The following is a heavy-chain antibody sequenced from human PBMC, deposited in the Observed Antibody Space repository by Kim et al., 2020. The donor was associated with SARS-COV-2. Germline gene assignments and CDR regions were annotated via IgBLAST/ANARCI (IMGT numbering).Heavy chain of an antibody. CDR1: GFTFRSYE. CDR2: ISTGDITT. Sequence: GGSLRLSCVVSGFTFRSYEMNWVRQAPGKGLEWISYISTGDITTKYADSVMGRFTVSRDNAKNSMYLQMTSLRAEDTAVYYCVRVGYEDDSSADHYNYYFCMDVWGQGTTVTVSS. CDR3: VRVGYEDDSSADHYNYYFCMDV. J-gene: IGHJ6*02. D-gene: IGHD3-22*01. V-gene: IGHV3-48*03.